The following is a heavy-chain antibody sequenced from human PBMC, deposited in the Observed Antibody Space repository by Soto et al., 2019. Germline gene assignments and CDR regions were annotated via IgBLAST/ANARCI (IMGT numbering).Heavy chain of an antibody. CDR1: GSSIGSYY. CDR3: ARGGWEPTIPDAFDI. J-gene: IGHJ3*02. Sequence: SVTLSLTCTISGSSIGSYYWSCIRQPPGKGLEWIGYIYNSGSTNYNPSLKSRVTISVDTFRNQFSLKLSSVTAADTAVYYCARGGWEPTIPDAFDIWGQGTMVT. V-gene: IGHV4-59*07. D-gene: IGHD1-26*01. CDR2: IYNSGST.